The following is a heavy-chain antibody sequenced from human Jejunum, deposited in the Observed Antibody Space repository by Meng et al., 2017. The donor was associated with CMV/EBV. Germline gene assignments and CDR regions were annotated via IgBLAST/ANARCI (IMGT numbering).Heavy chain of an antibody. CDR2: ISWNSGSV. CDR1: GFAFDDYA. D-gene: IGHD6-19*01. J-gene: IGHJ4*02. V-gene: IGHV3-9*01. Sequence: GFAFDDYAMHWVRQAPGKGLEWVADISWNSGSVGYADSVKGRFTISRDNAKNSLYLQMNSLRPEDTAFYYCVKDTGATGWYHYFDYWGQGRLVTVSS. CDR3: VKDTGATGWYHYFDY.